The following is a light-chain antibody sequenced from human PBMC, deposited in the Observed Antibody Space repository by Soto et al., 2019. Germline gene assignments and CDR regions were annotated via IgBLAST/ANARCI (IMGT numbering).Light chain of an antibody. J-gene: IGKJ1*01. CDR3: QQRSNWPPWT. CDR1: QSVSSY. Sequence: EIVLTQSPATLSLSPGERATLSCRASQSVSSYLAWYQQKPGQAPRLLIYDASNRATGIPVRFSGSGSETDFTLTISSLEPEDFAVYYCQQRSNWPPWTFGQGTKVDIK. V-gene: IGKV3-11*01. CDR2: DAS.